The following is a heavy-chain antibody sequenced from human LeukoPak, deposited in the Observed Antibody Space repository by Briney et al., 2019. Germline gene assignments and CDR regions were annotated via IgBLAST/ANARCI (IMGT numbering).Heavy chain of an antibody. D-gene: IGHD6-19*01. CDR3: AKVWLTNWFDP. J-gene: IGHJ5*02. Sequence: GSLRLSCAASGFTFSSYAMSWVRQAPGKGLEWASAISGSGGSTYYADSVKGRFTISRDNSKNTLYLQMNSLRAEDAAVYYGAKVWLTNWFDPWGQGTLVTVSS. V-gene: IGHV3-23*01. CDR2: ISGSGGST. CDR1: GFTFSSYA.